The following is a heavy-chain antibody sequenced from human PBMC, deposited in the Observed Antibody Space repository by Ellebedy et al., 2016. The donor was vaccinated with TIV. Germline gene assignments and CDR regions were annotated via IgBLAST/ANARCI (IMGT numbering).Heavy chain of an antibody. J-gene: IGHJ5*02. D-gene: IGHD2/OR15-2a*01. V-gene: IGHV1-18*04. CDR2: ISAFNGDT. CDR3: ARGFYERFDP. Sequence: ASVKVSCKAPGYKFTSYGISWVRQAPGQGLEWMGWISAFNGDTNYAQKFQGRVAMTTDTLTSTAYMELRSLRSDETAVYYCARGFYERFDPWGQGTLVTVSS. CDR1: GYKFTSYG.